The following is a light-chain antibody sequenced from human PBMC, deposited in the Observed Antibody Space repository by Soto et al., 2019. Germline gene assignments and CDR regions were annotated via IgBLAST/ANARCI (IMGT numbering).Light chain of an antibody. V-gene: IGKV3-15*01. CDR3: QQYRYWPPT. CDR1: QNVDSS. J-gene: IGKJ1*01. Sequence: EIVMTQSPGTLSVSPGERATLSCRASQNVDSSLAWYQQKPGQAPRLLIFGASTRATGVPAKFSGSGSGTEFTLTISSLQSDDFAAYYCQQYRYWPPTFGQGTTVEIK. CDR2: GAS.